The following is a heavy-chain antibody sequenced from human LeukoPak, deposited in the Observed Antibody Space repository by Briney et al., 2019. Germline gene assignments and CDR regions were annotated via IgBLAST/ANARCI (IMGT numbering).Heavy chain of an antibody. V-gene: IGHV1-8*01. CDR2: MNPNSGNT. D-gene: IGHD6-13*01. CDR1: GYTFTSYD. CDR3: ARDRAAAGRSYYYYGMDV. Sequence: ASVKVSCKASGYTFTSYDINWVRQATGQGLEWMGWMNPNSGNTVYAQKFQGRVTMTRDTSISTAYMELSSLRSEDTAMYYCARDRAAAGRSYYYYGMDVWGQGATVTVSS. J-gene: IGHJ6*02.